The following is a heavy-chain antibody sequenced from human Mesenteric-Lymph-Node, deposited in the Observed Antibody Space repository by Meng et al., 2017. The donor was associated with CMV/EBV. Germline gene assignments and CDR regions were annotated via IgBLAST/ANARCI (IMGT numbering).Heavy chain of an antibody. J-gene: IGHJ4*02. V-gene: IGHV6-1*01. CDR1: GDSVASNSAA. D-gene: IGHD7-27*01. Sequence: ISGDSVASNSAAWSWIRQSPSRGLGWLGRTYYRSKWYNDYAMSVKSRINISADTSKNQFSLQLNSVTPEDTAVYYCARGTWGSFGYWGQGTLVTVSS. CDR3: ARGTWGSFGY. CDR2: TYYRSKWYN.